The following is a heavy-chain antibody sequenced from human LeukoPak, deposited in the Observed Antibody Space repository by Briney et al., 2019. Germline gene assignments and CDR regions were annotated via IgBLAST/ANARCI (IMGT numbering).Heavy chain of an antibody. D-gene: IGHD3-9*01. CDR1: GYTFTGYY. Sequence: GASVKVSCKASGYTFTGYYMHWVRQAPGQGLEWMGRINPNSGGTNYAQKFQGRVTMTRDTSISTAYMELSRLRSDDTAVYYCARVGSYDILTVTFDPWGQGTLVTVSS. V-gene: IGHV1-2*06. CDR2: INPNSGGT. J-gene: IGHJ5*02. CDR3: ARVGSYDILTVTFDP.